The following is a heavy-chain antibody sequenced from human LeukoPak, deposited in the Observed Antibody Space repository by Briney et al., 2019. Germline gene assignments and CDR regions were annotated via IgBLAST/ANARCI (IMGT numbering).Heavy chain of an antibody. J-gene: IGHJ4*02. CDR1: GFTFSSYW. D-gene: IGHD6-13*01. V-gene: IGHV3-21*01. Sequence: GGSLRLSCAASGFTFSSYWMTWVRQAPGKGLEWVSFISSSRSYIYYADSVKGRFTISRDNAKNSLYLQMNSLRAEDTAVYYCARFIAAPYYFDYWGRGTLVTVSS. CDR2: ISSSRSYI. CDR3: ARFIAAPYYFDY.